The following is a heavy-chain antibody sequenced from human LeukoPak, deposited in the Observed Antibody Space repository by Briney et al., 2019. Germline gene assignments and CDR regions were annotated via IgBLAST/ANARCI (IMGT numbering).Heavy chain of an antibody. D-gene: IGHD3-22*01. J-gene: IGHJ4*02. CDR2: IKSKTDGGTT. V-gene: IGHV3-15*01. CDR3: STYRYNYDTSGYDY. CDR1: GFTFSKAW. Sequence: NPGGFLRLSCAASGFTFSKAWMSWVRQAAGKGLEWLGRIKSKTDGGTTDYAAPVKGRFTISRDDSKNTVYLQMNSLDTEDTAVYYCSTYRYNYDTSGYDYWGQGTLVTVSS.